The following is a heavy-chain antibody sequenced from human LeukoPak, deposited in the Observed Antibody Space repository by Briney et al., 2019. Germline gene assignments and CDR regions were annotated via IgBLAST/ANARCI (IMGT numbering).Heavy chain of an antibody. CDR1: GFTFSSYS. CDR2: ISSSSSYI. CDR3: ARDLGAYLKYYFDY. V-gene: IGHV3-21*01. D-gene: IGHD3-10*01. Sequence: GGSLRLSCAASGFTFSSYSMNWVRQAPGKGLEWVSSISSSSSYIYYADSVKGRFTISRDNAKNSLYLQMNSLRAEDTAVYYCARDLGAYLKYYFDYWGQGTLVTVSS. J-gene: IGHJ4*02.